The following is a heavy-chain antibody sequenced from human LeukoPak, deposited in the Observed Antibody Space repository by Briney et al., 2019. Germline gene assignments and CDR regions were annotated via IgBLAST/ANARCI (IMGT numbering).Heavy chain of an antibody. V-gene: IGHV4-4*02. CDR3: ARDDEWELLGGAFDI. Sequence: SGTLSLTCAVSGGSISSSNWWSWVRQPPGKGLEWIGEIYHSGSTNYNPSLKGRVTISVDKSKNQFSLKLSSVTAADTAVYYCARDDEWELLGGAFDIWGQGTMVTVSS. D-gene: IGHD1-26*01. CDR2: IYHSGST. J-gene: IGHJ3*02. CDR1: GGSISSSNW.